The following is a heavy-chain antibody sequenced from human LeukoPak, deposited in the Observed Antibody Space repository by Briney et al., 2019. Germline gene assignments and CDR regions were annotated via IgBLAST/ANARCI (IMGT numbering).Heavy chain of an antibody. CDR1: GFTFSSFA. V-gene: IGHV3-23*01. CDR3: SKNHFPTRCWIYS. D-gene: IGHD3-3*02. Sequence: GGSLRLSCTASGFTFSSFAMAWVRHAPGKGLECVSTISASLGTPYYSDSVKGRFTISRDNSKNTVYLEMNSLRAEDTAVYYCSKNHFPTRCWIYSWGQGTLVTVSS. CDR2: ISASLGTP. J-gene: IGHJ4*02.